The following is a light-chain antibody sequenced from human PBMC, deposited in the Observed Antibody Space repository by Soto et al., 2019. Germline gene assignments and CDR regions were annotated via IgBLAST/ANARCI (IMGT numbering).Light chain of an antibody. V-gene: IGKV3-15*01. Sequence: EIVLTQSPGTLSLSPGERATLSCGASQSISSSKLAWYQQNPGQAPRLLMYGASNRATGIPARFSGSGSGTEFTLTISSLQSEDFAVYYCQQYDYWPRTFGQGTKVDIK. CDR1: QSISSS. J-gene: IGKJ1*01. CDR3: QQYDYWPRT. CDR2: GAS.